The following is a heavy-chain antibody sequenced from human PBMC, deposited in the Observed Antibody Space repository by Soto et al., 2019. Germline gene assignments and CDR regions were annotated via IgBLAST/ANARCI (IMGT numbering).Heavy chain of an antibody. CDR1: GFSLSTSGVG. Sequence: SGPTLVNPTQTLTLTCTFSGFSLSTSGVGVGWIRQPPGKALEWLALIYWDDDKRYSPSPKSRLTITKDTSKNQVVLTMTNMDPVDTATYYCAHKSSITMIVVGFDYWGQGTLVTVS. J-gene: IGHJ4*02. CDR2: IYWDDDK. D-gene: IGHD3-22*01. V-gene: IGHV2-5*02. CDR3: AHKSSITMIVVGFDY.